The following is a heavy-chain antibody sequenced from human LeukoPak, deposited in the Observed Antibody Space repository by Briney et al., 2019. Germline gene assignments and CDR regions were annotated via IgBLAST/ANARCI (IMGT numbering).Heavy chain of an antibody. Sequence: LSLTCAVYGGSFSGYYWSWIRQPPGKGLEWVAVIWYDGSNKYYADSVKGRFTISRDNSKNTLYLQMNSLRAEDTAVYYCARDGRQWLVLGIDYWGQGTLVTVSS. CDR1: GGSFSGYY. CDR3: ARDGRQWLVLGIDY. V-gene: IGHV3-33*08. D-gene: IGHD6-19*01. J-gene: IGHJ4*02. CDR2: IWYDGSNK.